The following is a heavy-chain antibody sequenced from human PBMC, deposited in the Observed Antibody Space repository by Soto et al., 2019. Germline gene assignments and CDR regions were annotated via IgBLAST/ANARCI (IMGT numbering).Heavy chain of an antibody. V-gene: IGHV4-61*01. Sequence: PSETLSLTCSVSGGSIRSGYYYWSCIRHPPGKGLEWIVYIYYSGSTNYNPSLKSRVTISVDTSKNQFSLKLSSVTAAETAVYYCARERIMTTVTTFDYWGQGTLVTVS. D-gene: IGHD4-17*01. CDR3: ARERIMTTVTTFDY. CDR2: IYYSGST. J-gene: IGHJ4*02. CDR1: GGSIRSGYYY.